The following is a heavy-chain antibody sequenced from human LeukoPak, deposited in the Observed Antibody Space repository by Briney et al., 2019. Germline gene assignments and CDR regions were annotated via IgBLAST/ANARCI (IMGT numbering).Heavy chain of an antibody. CDR1: GYTLTSYD. Sequence: ASVKVSCKASGYTLTSYDINWVRQATGQGLEWMGWMNPNSGRTGYAQNFQGRITITRNTSISTAYMELSSLRSEDTAVYYCTRETSPKDFGYLGQGAPVTGSS. V-gene: IGHV1-8*01. J-gene: IGHJ4*03. CDR3: TRETSPKDFGY. CDR2: MNPNSGRT.